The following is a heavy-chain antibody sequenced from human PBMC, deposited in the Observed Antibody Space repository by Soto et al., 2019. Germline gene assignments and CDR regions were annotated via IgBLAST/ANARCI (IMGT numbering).Heavy chain of an antibody. D-gene: IGHD2-2*01. J-gene: IGHJ5*01. CDR2: TYYLSKWYN. CDR1: GDSVSSNTAA. V-gene: IGHV6-1*01. Sequence: SQTLSLTCAISGDSVSSNTAAWNWVRQSPSRGLEWLGRTYYLSKWYNDYALSVKSRITINPDTSKNQFSLQLNSVTPEDTAVDYCARDSRNRFDSWGQGNQVTVDS. CDR3: ARDSRNRFDS.